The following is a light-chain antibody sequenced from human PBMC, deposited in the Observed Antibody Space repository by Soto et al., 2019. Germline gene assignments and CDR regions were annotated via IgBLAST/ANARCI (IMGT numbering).Light chain of an antibody. Sequence: EIVLTQSPATLSLSPGERATLSCRASQSVSSYLAWYQQKPGQAPRLLIYDASNRATGIPARFRGSGSGTDFTLTICSLEPEDFAVYYCQQRSNWPPYTFGQGTKLEIK. J-gene: IGKJ2*01. V-gene: IGKV3-11*01. CDR2: DAS. CDR3: QQRSNWPPYT. CDR1: QSVSSY.